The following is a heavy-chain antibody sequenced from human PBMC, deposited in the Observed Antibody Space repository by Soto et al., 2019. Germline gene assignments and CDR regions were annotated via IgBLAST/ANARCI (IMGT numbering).Heavy chain of an antibody. D-gene: IGHD2-21*02. J-gene: IGHJ4*02. CDR3: VCFECGRTAVVTAMEANGY. CDR1: GFTFSSYW. CDR2: VNSDESTT. V-gene: IGHV3-74*01. Sequence: PGGSLRLSCAASGFTFSSYWMHWVRQGPGKGLVWVSRVNSDESTTSYADPVKGRLTISRDNAKNTLYLQMSSLRVEDTALYYCVCFECGRTAVVTAMEANGYWGQGTLVTVSS.